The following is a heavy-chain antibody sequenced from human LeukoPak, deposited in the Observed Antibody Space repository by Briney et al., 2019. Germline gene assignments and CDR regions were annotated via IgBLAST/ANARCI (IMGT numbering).Heavy chain of an antibody. V-gene: IGHV1-2*02. J-gene: IGHJ3*02. Sequence: ASVKVSCKASGYIFTGYYMHWVRQAPGQGLEWMGWINPNSGGTNYAQKFQGRVTMTRDTSISTAYMELSRLRSDDTAVYYCARGKYYYGSGSHTLDAFDIWGQGTMVTVSS. D-gene: IGHD3-10*01. CDR3: ARGKYYYGSGSHTLDAFDI. CDR1: GYIFTGYY. CDR2: INPNSGGT.